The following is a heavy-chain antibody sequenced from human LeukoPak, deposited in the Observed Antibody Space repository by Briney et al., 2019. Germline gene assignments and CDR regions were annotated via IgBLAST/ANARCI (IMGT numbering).Heavy chain of an antibody. CDR3: AAGNTHGNRGSWFDP. J-gene: IGHJ5*02. CDR1: GGSISSSPYY. D-gene: IGHD1-14*01. V-gene: IGHV4-39*01. Sequence: SETLSLTCTVSGGSISSSPYYWGWMRQSPGKGLEWIGSIHYSGSTYFNPSLKSRITISADTPKNEFSLNLISVTAADTAVYFCAAGNTHGNRGSWFDPWGQGTLVTVSS. CDR2: IHYSGST.